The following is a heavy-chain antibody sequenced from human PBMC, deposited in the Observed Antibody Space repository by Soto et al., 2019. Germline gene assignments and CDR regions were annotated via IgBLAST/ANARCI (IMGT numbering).Heavy chain of an antibody. D-gene: IGHD6-19*01. V-gene: IGHV4-30-2*05. Sequence: SETLSLTCAVSGGSISSGGYSWSWIQQPPGKGLEWIGYIYHSGSTYYNPSLKSRVTISVDTSKNQFSLKLSSVTAADTAVYYCARDQVESSGWLFDYWGQGTLVTVSS. CDR3: ARDQVESSGWLFDY. CDR2: IYHSGST. CDR1: GGSISSGGYS. J-gene: IGHJ4*02.